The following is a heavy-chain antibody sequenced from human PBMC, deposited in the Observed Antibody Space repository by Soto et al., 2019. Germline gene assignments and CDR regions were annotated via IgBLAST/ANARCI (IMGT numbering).Heavy chain of an antibody. CDR3: ARHDPLTTVTTSPGNLEY. J-gene: IGHJ4*02. CDR2: IHHSGRT. D-gene: IGHD4-17*01. CDR1: GGSISSYY. V-gene: IGHV4-59*08. Sequence: QVQLQESGPGLVKSSETLSLTCTVSGGSISSYYWSWIRQPPGKGLEYIGYIHHSGRTSYNPFLKSRVTISVDTSKNQCSLKLNSVNAADTAGYYCARHDPLTTVTTSPGNLEYWGQGTLVTVSS.